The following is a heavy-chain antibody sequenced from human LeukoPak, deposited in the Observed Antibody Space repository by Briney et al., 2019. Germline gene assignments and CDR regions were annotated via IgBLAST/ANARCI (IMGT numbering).Heavy chain of an antibody. V-gene: IGHV3-73*01. Sequence: GGSLRLSCAASGFTFSGSAMHWVRQASGKGLEWVGRIRSKANSYATAYAASVKGRFTISRDDSKNTAYLQMNSLKTEDTAVYYCTRSRVYYDILTGWGQGTLVTVSS. CDR3: TRSRVYYDILTG. J-gene: IGHJ4*02. D-gene: IGHD3-9*01. CDR2: IRSKANSYAT. CDR1: GFTFSGSA.